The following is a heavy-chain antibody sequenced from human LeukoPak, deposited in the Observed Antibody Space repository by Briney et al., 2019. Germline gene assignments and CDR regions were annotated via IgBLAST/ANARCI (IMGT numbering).Heavy chain of an antibody. Sequence: SETLSLTCTVSGGSISSHYWSWLRQPAGKGLEYIGRIHTSGITNYNPSLKSRVTMSGDTSKNQFYLNLRSVTAVDTAVYYCARDLGSNYVYFDYWGQGSLVTVSS. CDR1: GGSISSHY. D-gene: IGHD1-26*01. V-gene: IGHV4-4*07. CDR2: IHTSGIT. CDR3: ARDLGSNYVYFDY. J-gene: IGHJ4*02.